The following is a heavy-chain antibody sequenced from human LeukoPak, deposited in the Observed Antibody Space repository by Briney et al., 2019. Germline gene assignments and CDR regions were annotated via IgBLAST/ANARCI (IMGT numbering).Heavy chain of an antibody. D-gene: IGHD3-10*01. CDR2: IYHSGST. J-gene: IGHJ4*02. CDR3: ARVALLWFGSNGRFDY. CDR1: GGSITSDY. V-gene: IGHV4-59*12. Sequence: SETLSLTCTVSGGSITSDYWGWIRQPPGKGLEWIGEIYHSGSTNYNPSLKSRVTISVDKSKNQFSLKLSSVTAADTAVYYCARVALLWFGSNGRFDYWGQGTLVTVSS.